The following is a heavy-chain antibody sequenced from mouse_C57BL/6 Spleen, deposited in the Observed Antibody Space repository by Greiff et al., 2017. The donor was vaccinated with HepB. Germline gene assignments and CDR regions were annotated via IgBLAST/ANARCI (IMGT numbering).Heavy chain of an antibody. J-gene: IGHJ4*01. V-gene: IGHV7-1*01. CDR2: SRNKANDYTT. CDR1: GFTFNTYA. CDR3: ARDLYYYAMDY. Sequence: EVQVVESGGGLVQPKGSLKLSCAASGFTFNTYAMHWVRQAPGKGLEWIAASRNKANDYTTEYSASVKGRFIVSRDTSQSILYLQMNALRAEDTAIYYCARDLYYYAMDYWGQGTSVTVSS.